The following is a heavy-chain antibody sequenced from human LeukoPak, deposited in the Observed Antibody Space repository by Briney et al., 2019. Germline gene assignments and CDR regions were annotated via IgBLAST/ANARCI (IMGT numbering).Heavy chain of an antibody. CDR2: IYYSGST. D-gene: IGHD6-19*01. Sequence: SETLSLTRTVSGGSISSSSYYWGWIRQPPGKGLEWIGSIYYSGSTYYNPSLKSRVTISVDTSKNQFSLKLSSVTAADTAVYHCARDWGSSGWGYYFDYWGQGTLVTVSS. CDR3: ARDWGSSGWGYYFDY. V-gene: IGHV4-39*07. CDR1: GGSISSSSYY. J-gene: IGHJ4*02.